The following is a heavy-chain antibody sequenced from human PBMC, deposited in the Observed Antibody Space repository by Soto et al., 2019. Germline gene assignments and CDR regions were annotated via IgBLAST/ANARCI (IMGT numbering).Heavy chain of an antibody. V-gene: IGHV4-59*01. CDR1: GGSISSYY. CDR3: ARDNGYSYGYTLDH. CDR2: IYYSGST. Sequence: SETLALTCTVSGGSISSYYWSWIRQPPGKGLEWIGYIYYSGSTNYNPSLKSRVTISVDTSKNQFSLKLSSVTAADTAVYYCARDNGYSYGYTLDHWGQGTLVTVSS. D-gene: IGHD5-18*01. J-gene: IGHJ4*02.